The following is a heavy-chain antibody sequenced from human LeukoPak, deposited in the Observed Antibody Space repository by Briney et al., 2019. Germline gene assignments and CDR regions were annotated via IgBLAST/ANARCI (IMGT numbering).Heavy chain of an antibody. Sequence: GGSLRLSCAASGFTFSTYVMNWFRQAPGKGLEWVSTISVGAEYIFYADSVKGRFTISRDDSNNALYLQMHSLRAEDTALYYCASGPPFLKYFEYWGQGTLVRVSS. CDR3: ASGPPFLKYFEY. CDR1: GFTFSTYV. V-gene: IGHV3-23*01. CDR2: ISVGAEYI. D-gene: IGHD3-3*01. J-gene: IGHJ4*02.